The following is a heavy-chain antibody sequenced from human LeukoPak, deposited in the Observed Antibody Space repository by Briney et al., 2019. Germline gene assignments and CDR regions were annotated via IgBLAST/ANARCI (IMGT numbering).Heavy chain of an antibody. CDR2: IYHSGSN. J-gene: IGHJ5*02. D-gene: IGHD2-2*01. CDR1: GGSISSSYW. Sequence: SETLSLTCAVSGGSISSSYWWSWIRQPPGKGLEGIGEIYHSGSNNYNLSLKSRVTISVDTYKNQFSVKLKSVTAADTAVYYCARDYCTSTTCPNWFDPWGEGNLVTVSS. CDR3: ARDYCTSTTCPNWFDP. V-gene: IGHV4-4*02.